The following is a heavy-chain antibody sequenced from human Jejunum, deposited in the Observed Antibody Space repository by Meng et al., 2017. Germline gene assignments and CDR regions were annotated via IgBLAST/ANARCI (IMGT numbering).Heavy chain of an antibody. D-gene: IGHD2-8*01. V-gene: IGHV3-48*03. Sequence: GGSLRLSCEASGFSFSLYEMSWVRQAPGKGLEWIAYISNRGGVTDYVDSVKGRFTISRDNAKNSLYLQMTSLGAEDTAVYYCARAPHFCTNGVCYFGGMDVWGQGTTVTVSS. CDR2: ISNRGGVT. J-gene: IGHJ6*02. CDR3: ARAPHFCTNGVCYFGGMDV. CDR1: GFSFSLYE.